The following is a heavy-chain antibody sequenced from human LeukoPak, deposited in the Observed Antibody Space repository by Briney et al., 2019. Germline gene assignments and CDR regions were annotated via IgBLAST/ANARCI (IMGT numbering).Heavy chain of an antibody. J-gene: IGHJ4*02. CDR2: FHHSGST. V-gene: IGHV4-38-2*02. CDR1: GYSISSGFY. D-gene: IGHD5-24*01. CDR3: ARREGYNFDY. Sequence: SETLSLTCSVSGYSISSGFYWDWIRQPPGKGLEWIGSFHHSGSTPYDPSLNSRVSISVDTSKNQLSLKLSSVTAADTAVYYCARREGYNFDYWGQGTLVTVSS.